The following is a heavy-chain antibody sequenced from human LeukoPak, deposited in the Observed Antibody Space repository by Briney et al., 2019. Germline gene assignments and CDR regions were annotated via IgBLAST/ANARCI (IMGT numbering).Heavy chain of an antibody. J-gene: IGHJ4*02. CDR2: INPNSGGT. CDR1: GYTFTGYY. D-gene: IGHD5-12*01. V-gene: IGHV1-2*02. Sequence: ASVKVSCKASGYTFTGYYIHWVRQAPGQGLEWMGWINPNSGGTNYAQKFQGRVTMTRDTSISTAYMELSRLRSDDTAVYYCARDSGQWLRFGFDYWGQGTLVTVSS. CDR3: ARDSGQWLRFGFDY.